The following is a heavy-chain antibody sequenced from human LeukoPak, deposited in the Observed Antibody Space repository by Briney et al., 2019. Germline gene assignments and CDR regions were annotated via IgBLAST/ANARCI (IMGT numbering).Heavy chain of an antibody. J-gene: IGHJ5*02. CDR1: GFTFSSYA. Sequence: GGSLRLSCAASGFTFSSYAMHWVRQAPGKGLEWVAVISYDVSNKYYADSVKGRFTISRDNSKNTLYLQMNSLRAEDTAVYYCARHLGYCSSTSCYIPHDWFDPWGQGTLVTVSS. D-gene: IGHD2-2*02. CDR3: ARHLGYCSSTSCYIPHDWFDP. V-gene: IGHV3-30-3*01. CDR2: ISYDVSNK.